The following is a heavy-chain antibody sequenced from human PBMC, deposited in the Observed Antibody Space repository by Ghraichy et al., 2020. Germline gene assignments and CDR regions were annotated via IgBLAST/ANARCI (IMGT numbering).Heavy chain of an antibody. D-gene: IGHD6-19*01. J-gene: IGHJ4*02. V-gene: IGHV4-34*01. Sequence: SETLSLTCAVYGGSFSGYYWSWIRQPPGKGLEWIGEINHSGSTNYNPSLKSRVTISVDTSKNQFSLKLSSVTAADTAVYYCARVGAVAAKQFDYWGQGTLVTVSS. CDR1: GGSFSGYY. CDR3: ARVGAVAAKQFDY. CDR2: INHSGST.